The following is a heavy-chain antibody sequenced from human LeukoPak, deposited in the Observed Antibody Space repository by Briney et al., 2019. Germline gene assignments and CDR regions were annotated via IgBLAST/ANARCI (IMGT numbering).Heavy chain of an antibody. J-gene: IGHJ5*02. Sequence: ASVKVSCKASGYTFTSYGISWVRQAPGQGLEWMGWISAYNGNTNYAQKLQGRVTMTTDTSTSTAYMEPRSLRSDDTAVYYCAREHYCSSTSCYFNWFDPWGQGTLVTVSS. CDR3: AREHYCSSTSCYFNWFDP. CDR1: GYTFTSYG. CDR2: ISAYNGNT. V-gene: IGHV1-18*01. D-gene: IGHD2-2*01.